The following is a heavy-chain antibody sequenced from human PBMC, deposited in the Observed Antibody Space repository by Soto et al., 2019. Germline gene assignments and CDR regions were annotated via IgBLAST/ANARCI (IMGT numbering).Heavy chain of an antibody. Sequence: SGGSLRLSCVASGFTFKNYAMIWVRQVPGKGLEWASGISDSGGVIFYADAVRGRFTISRDNSKNTLYLQMSSLRAEDTALYYCAKNQERELPRVIDFWGQGTLVTVSS. CDR1: GFTFKNYA. D-gene: IGHD1-7*01. V-gene: IGHV3-23*01. J-gene: IGHJ4*02. CDR3: AKNQERELPRVIDF. CDR2: ISDSGGVI.